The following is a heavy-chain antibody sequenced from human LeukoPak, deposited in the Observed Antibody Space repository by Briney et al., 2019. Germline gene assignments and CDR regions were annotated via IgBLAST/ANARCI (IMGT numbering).Heavy chain of an antibody. D-gene: IGHD3-22*01. Sequence: SETLSLTCTVSRGSISTYYWSWIRQTPGMTLEWIGNIHYTGSTRYNPSLESRVTMSLDTPKNEFSLSLTSMTAAGTAVYYCARGRPDPQNSDYWDYWGQGILVTVSS. CDR2: IHYTGST. V-gene: IGHV4-59*13. J-gene: IGHJ4*02. CDR3: ARGRPDPQNSDYWDY. CDR1: RGSISTYY.